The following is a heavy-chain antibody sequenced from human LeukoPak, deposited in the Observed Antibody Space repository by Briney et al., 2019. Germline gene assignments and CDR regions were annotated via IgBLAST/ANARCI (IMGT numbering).Heavy chain of an antibody. V-gene: IGHV4-4*07. CDR2: IYTSGST. J-gene: IGHJ4*02. CDR1: GGSISGYY. Sequence: SETLSLTCTVSGGSISGYYWSWIRQPAGKRLEWIGRIYTSGSTNYNPSLKSRVTMSVDTSKNQLSLKLSSVTAADTAVYHCARRGNVNFFDYWGQGTLAIVSS. CDR3: ARRGNVNFFDY.